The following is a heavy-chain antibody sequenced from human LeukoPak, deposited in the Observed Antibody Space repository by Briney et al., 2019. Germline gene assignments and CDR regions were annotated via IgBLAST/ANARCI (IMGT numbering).Heavy chain of an antibody. J-gene: IGHJ3*02. CDR2: INPSGGRT. CDR3: ARVSVILRAFDI. Sequence: GASVKVSCKASGYTFTNYYIHWVRQAPGQGLEWVGMINPSGGRTSYAQRFQGRVTVTTDTSTSTVYMQLSSLASEDTAVYYCARVSVILRAFDIWGQGTMVTVSS. CDR1: GYTFTNYY. V-gene: IGHV1-46*01. D-gene: IGHD2-8*01.